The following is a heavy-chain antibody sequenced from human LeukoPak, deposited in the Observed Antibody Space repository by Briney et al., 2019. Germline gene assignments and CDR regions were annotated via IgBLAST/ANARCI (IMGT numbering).Heavy chain of an antibody. CDR3: ARDNWSDWYFDL. CDR2: INPTGTGT. V-gene: IGHV1-69*04. D-gene: IGHD1-20*01. J-gene: IGHJ2*01. Sequence: GSSVTVSCKASGGTFSSYAISWVRQAPGQGLEWIGLINPTGTGTLYAQKFQGRVTMTRDMSTSTDYMELKSLRAEDTAVYYCARDNWSDWYFDLWGRGTLVTVSS. CDR1: GGTFSSYA.